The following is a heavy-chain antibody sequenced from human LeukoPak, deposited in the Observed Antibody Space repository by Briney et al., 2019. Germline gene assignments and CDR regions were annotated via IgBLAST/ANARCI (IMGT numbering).Heavy chain of an antibody. J-gene: IGHJ4*02. CDR1: GGSFSGYY. CDR3: ARGPPPRGGPGSYYPFDY. D-gene: IGHD3-10*01. Sequence: SETLSLTCAVYGGSFSGYYWSWIRQPPGKGLEWIGEINHSGSTNYNPSLKSRVTISVDTSKNQFSLKLSSVTAADTAVYYCARGPPPRGGPGSYYPFDYWGQGTLVTVSS. CDR2: INHSGST. V-gene: IGHV4-34*01.